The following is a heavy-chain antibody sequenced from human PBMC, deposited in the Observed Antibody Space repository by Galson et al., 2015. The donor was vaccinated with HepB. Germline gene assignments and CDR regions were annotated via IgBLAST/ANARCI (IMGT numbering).Heavy chain of an antibody. CDR3: AATRGYTWSKGYYGMDV. CDR2: IIPIFGTA. D-gene: IGHD1-1*01. CDR1: GGTFSSYA. J-gene: IGHJ6*02. Sequence: SVKVSCKASGGTFSSYAISWVRQAPGQGLEWMGGIIPIFGTANYAQKFQVRVTITADESTSTAYMELSSLRSEDTAVYYGAATRGYTWSKGYYGMDVWGQGTTVTVSS. V-gene: IGHV1-69*13.